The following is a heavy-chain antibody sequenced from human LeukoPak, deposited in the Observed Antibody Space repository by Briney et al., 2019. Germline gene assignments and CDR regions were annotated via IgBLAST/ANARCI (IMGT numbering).Heavy chain of an antibody. CDR1: GSTFSSYG. Sequence: GGSLRLSCAASGSTFSSYGMHWVRQAPGKGLEWVAVIWYDGSNKYYADSVKGRFTISRDNSKNTLYLRMNSLRAEDTAVYYCASQGPVRYFDWYFDYWGQGTLVTVSS. D-gene: IGHD3-9*01. V-gene: IGHV3-33*01. J-gene: IGHJ4*02. CDR3: ASQGPVRYFDWYFDY. CDR2: IWYDGSNK.